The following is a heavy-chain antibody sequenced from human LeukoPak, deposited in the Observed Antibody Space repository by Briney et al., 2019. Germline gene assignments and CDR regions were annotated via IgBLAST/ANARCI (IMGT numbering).Heavy chain of an antibody. D-gene: IGHD3-16*02. J-gene: IGHJ4*02. CDR2: IYYSGST. Sequence: PSETLSLTCAVYDGSLIGYSWNWIRQPPGKGLEWIGYIYYSGSTNYNPSLKSRVTISVDTSKNQFSLKLSSVTAADTAVYYCARYVWGSYPTFEDYWGQGTLVTVSS. V-gene: IGHV4-59*01. CDR3: ARYVWGSYPTFEDY. CDR1: DGSLIGYS.